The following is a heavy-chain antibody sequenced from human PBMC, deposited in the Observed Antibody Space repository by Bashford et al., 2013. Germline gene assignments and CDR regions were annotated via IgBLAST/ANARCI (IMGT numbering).Heavy chain of an antibody. V-gene: IGHV4-59*08. CDR1: GGSMSDYY. CDR3: ARGDGYSDYVDYFDY. CDR2: IYYSGTT. Sequence: SETLSLTCTVSGGSMSDYYWSWIRQPPGKGLQWIAYIYYSGTTNYNPSLKSRVSISIDTSKNQFSLTLSSVTAADTAMYFCARGDGYSDYVDYFDYWGQGTLVTVSS. J-gene: IGHJ4*02. D-gene: IGHD5-12*01.